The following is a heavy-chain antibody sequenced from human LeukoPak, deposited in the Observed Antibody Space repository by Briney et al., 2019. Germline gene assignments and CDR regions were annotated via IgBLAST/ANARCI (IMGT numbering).Heavy chain of an antibody. D-gene: IGHD4-11*01. CDR2: IYYSGST. CDR1: GGSISSYY. V-gene: IGHV4-59*01. Sequence: SETLSLTCTVSGGSISSYYWNWIRQPPGKGLEWIGYIYYSGSTNYNPSLKRRVTMSVDTSKNQFSLKLSSVTAADTAVYYCARGVLVSYSNYLDHWGQGTLVTVFS. CDR3: ARGVLVSYSNYLDH. J-gene: IGHJ4*02.